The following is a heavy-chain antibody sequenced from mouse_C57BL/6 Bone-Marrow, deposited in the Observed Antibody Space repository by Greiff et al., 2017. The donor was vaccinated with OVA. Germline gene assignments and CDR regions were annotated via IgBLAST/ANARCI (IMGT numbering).Heavy chain of an antibody. CDR2: IYPSDSET. D-gene: IGHD1-1*01. J-gene: IGHJ4*01. CDR1: GYTFTSYW. V-gene: IGHV1-61*01. CDR3: ARSITTVMDY. Sequence: QVQLQQPGAELVRPGSSVKLSCKASGYTFTSYWMDWVKQRPGQGLEWIGNIYPSDSETHYNQKFKDKATWTVDKSSSTAYMQLSSLTSEDSAVYYCARSITTVMDYWGQGTSVTVSS.